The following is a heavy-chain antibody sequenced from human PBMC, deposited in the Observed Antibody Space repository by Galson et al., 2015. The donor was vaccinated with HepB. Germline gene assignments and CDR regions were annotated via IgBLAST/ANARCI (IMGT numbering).Heavy chain of an antibody. CDR1: GFTFSNYA. D-gene: IGHD3-22*01. V-gene: IGHV3-33*01. CDR3: ARDALRPSYDNSAYINHGALYYFDY. CDR2: IWFDGSNE. Sequence: SLRLSCAASGFTFSNYAMHWVRQAPGKGLEWVAVIWFDGSNEYYADSVKGRFTISRDNSKNTLYPQMNSLRAEDTAVYYCARDALRPSYDNSAYINHGALYYFDYWGQGTLVTVSS. J-gene: IGHJ4*02.